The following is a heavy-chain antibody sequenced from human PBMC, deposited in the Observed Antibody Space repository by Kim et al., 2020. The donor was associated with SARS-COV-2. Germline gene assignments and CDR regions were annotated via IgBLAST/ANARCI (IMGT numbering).Heavy chain of an antibody. Sequence: GGSLRLSCAASGFTFTTYSMSWVRQAPGKGLEWVASVKQDGGEKYYVDSVKGRFTISRDNAKNSLCLQLNSLRDEDTAVYYCARGFVAMSYWGQGTLVIV. CDR3: ARGFVAMSY. D-gene: IGHD5-12*01. J-gene: IGHJ4*02. V-gene: IGHV3-7*01. CDR2: VKQDGGEK. CDR1: GFTFTTYS.